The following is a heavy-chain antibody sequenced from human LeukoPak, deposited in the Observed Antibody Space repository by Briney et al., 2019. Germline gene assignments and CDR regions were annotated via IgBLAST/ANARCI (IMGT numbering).Heavy chain of an antibody. D-gene: IGHD6-19*01. Sequence: KPSETLSLTCTVSGGSIRSSSYYWGWIRQPPGKGLEWIGSIYYSGSTYYNPSLKSRVTISVDTSKNQFSLKLSSVTAADTAVYYCARLSIAVAFDYWGQGTLVTVSS. J-gene: IGHJ4*02. V-gene: IGHV4-39*01. CDR2: IYYSGST. CDR1: GGSIRSSSYY. CDR3: ARLSIAVAFDY.